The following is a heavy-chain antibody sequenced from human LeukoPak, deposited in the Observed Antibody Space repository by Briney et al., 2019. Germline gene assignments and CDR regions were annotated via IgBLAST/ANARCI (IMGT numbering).Heavy chain of an antibody. CDR3: ARVPIYSSGWYYGY. CDR2: ISAYNGNT. J-gene: IGHJ4*02. D-gene: IGHD6-19*01. Sequence: GASVKVCCKASGYTFTSYGISWVRQAPGQGLEWMGWISAYNGNTNYAQKLQGRVTMTTDTSTSTAYMELRSLRSDDTAVYYCARVPIYSSGWYYGYWGQGTLVTVSS. CDR1: GYTFTSYG. V-gene: IGHV1-18*04.